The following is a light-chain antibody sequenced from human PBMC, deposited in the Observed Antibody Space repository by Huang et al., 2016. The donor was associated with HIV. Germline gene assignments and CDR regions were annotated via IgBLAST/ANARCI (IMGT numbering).Light chain of an antibody. CDR3: QQYNKWPHT. CDR2: GAS. Sequence: EIVVTQSPATLSVSPGGRATLSCRASQSVSSDLAWYQQKPGQSPRLLMYGASTRATGFPARFSGSWAGTEFTLTISSLQSEDFAVYYCQQYNKWPHTFGQGTKLEI. V-gene: IGKV3D-15*01. J-gene: IGKJ2*01. CDR1: QSVSSD.